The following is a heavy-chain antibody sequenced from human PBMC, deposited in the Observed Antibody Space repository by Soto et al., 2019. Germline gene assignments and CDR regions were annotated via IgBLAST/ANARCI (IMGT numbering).Heavy chain of an antibody. J-gene: IGHJ4*02. CDR3: ARVPTGKYGVWNY. Sequence: GGSLRLSCAASGFTCSSDWMHWVRQAPGKGLVWVSRINTGGSITAYADSVKGRFTISRDNAKNTLYLQMNSLRGDDTAVYYCARVPTGKYGVWNYWGQGTLVTVSS. CDR2: INTGGSIT. D-gene: IGHD2-8*01. CDR1: GFTCSSDW. V-gene: IGHV3-74*01.